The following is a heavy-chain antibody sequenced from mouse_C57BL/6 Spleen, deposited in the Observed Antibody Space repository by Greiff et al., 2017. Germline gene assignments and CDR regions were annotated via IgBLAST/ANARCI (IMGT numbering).Heavy chain of an antibody. V-gene: IGHV1-53*01. CDR3: ERGNYGNQYFDD. J-gene: IGHJ1*03. CDR1: GYTFTSYW. D-gene: IGHD1-1*01. Sequence: QVQLKQPGTELVKPGASVKLSCKASGYTFTSYWMHWVKQRPGQGLEWIGNINPSNGGTNYNEKFKSKATLTVDKSSSTAYMQLSSLTSEDSAVYYGERGNYGNQYFDDWGKGTTVTVSS. CDR2: INPSNGGT.